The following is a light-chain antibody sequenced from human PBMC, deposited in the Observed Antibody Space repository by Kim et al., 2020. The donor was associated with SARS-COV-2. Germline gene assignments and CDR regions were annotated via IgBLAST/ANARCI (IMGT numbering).Light chain of an antibody. CDR1: SSDVGGYNS. J-gene: IGLJ3*02. CDR2: DVT. V-gene: IGLV2-14*03. Sequence: GQSIATSCTGTSSDVGGYNSVSWYQQHPGKAPKLLIYDVTSRPSGISNRFSGSKSGNMASLIISGLQAEDEADYYCSSRTSSSTWVFGGGTQLTVL. CDR3: SSRTSSSTWV.